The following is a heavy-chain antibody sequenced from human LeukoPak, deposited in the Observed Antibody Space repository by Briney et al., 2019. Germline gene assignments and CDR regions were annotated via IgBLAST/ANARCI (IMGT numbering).Heavy chain of an antibody. Sequence: GGSLRLSCAVSGFTVSSNYMSWVRQAPGKGLEWVSVIYTGGTTYYADSVKGRFTISRDNSKNTLYLQMNSLRAEDTAVYYCAKGDDITMVRGARGAFDIWGQGTMVTVSS. CDR2: IYTGGTT. D-gene: IGHD3-10*01. CDR3: AKGDDITMVRGARGAFDI. J-gene: IGHJ3*02. V-gene: IGHV3-66*02. CDR1: GFTVSSNY.